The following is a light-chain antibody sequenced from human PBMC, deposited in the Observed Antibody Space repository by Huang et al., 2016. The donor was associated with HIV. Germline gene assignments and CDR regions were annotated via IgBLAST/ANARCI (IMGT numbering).Light chain of an antibody. Sequence: EIVLTQSPGTLSLSPGERATLSCRASQSVSRSYFTWYQQKPGQAPRLRIYAASNRATGIPDRFTGSGSGTDFTLTIRRLEPEDFAVYYCQQGYTFGQGTKVEIK. J-gene: IGKJ2*01. CDR2: AAS. CDR3: QQGYT. CDR1: QSVSRSY. V-gene: IGKV3-20*01.